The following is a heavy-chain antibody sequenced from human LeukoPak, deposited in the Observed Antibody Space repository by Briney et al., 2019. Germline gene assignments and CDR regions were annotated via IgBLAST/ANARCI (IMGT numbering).Heavy chain of an antibody. CDR2: LYSDGNT. CDR1: GFTVITND. Sequence: GGSLRLSCAASGFTVITNDMTWVRQAPGKGLEWVSVLYSDGNTKYADSVQGRFTISRDNSKNTLYLEMNSLSPDDTAVYYCARGVEPLAANALAYWGQGALVTVSS. V-gene: IGHV3-53*01. J-gene: IGHJ4*02. D-gene: IGHD1-14*01. CDR3: ARGVEPLAANALAY.